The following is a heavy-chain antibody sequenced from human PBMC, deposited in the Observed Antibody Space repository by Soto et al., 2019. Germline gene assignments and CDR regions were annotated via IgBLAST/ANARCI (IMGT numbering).Heavy chain of an antibody. CDR2: IYFSGST. CDR1: GVSMNNTSYY. Sequence: SETLSLTCTVSGVSMNNTSYYWGWIRQSPGKGLEWIGTIYFSGSTFYNPSLKSRLTISIDRSKNQFSLRLTSVTAADTAVYYCARHGSYWGQGTLVTV. CDR3: ARHGSY. V-gene: IGHV4-39*01. J-gene: IGHJ4*02.